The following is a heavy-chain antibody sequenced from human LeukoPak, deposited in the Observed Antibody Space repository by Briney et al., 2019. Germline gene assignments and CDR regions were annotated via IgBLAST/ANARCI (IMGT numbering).Heavy chain of an antibody. CDR3: ARDAQWELRIHTNARDAFDI. CDR1: GFTFSSYS. D-gene: IGHD1-26*01. CDR2: ISSSSSYI. Sequence: GGSLRLSCAASGFTFSSYSMNWVRQAPGKGLEWVSSISSSSSYIYYADSVKGRFTISRDNAKSSLYPQMNSLRAEDTAVYYCARDAQWELRIHTNARDAFDIWGQGTMVTVSS. V-gene: IGHV3-21*01. J-gene: IGHJ3*02.